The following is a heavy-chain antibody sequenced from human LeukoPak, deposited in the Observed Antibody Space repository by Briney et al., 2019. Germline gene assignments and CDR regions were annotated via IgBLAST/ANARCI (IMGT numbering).Heavy chain of an antibody. CDR3: ARHPSIYYDSRCYYDY. D-gene: IGHD3-22*01. Sequence: SDTLSLTCTVSGDSMNISSDLCARIRQPRGKGLVWIGSICYSGRTCYNPALPIHVTICLDTSKNQFSLKLSSVTAADTAVYYCARHPSIYYDSRCYYDYWGQGTLVTVSS. CDR2: ICYSGRT. V-gene: IGHV4-39*01. J-gene: IGHJ4*02. CDR1: GDSMNISSDL.